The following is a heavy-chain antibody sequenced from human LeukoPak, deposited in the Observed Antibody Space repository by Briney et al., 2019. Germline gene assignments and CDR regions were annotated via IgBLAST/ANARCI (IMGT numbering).Heavy chain of an antibody. CDR1: GYTFTSYD. CDR2: MNPNSGNT. CDR3: ARGGGLYCSGGSCDAFDI. V-gene: IGHV1-8*01. J-gene: IGHJ3*02. D-gene: IGHD2-15*01. Sequence: ASVKVSCXASGYTFTSYDINWVRQASGQGLEWMGWMNPNSGNTGYAQKFQGRVTMTRNTSISTAYMELSSLRSEDTAVYYCARGGGLYCSGGSCDAFDIWGQGTMVTVSS.